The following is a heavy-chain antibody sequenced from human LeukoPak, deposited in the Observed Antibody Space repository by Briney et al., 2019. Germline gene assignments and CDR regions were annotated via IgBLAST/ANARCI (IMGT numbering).Heavy chain of an antibody. CDR1: GFTFGGYA. J-gene: IGHJ4*02. Sequence: GGSLRLSCTTSGFTFGGYAMSWVRQAPGKGLEWVGFIRSKAYGGTTEYAASVKGRFTISRDDSKTIAYLQMNSLETEDTAVYYCTRGGYYDSSGYHGDDLFDYWGQGTLVTVSS. CDR3: TRGGYYDSSGYHGDDLFDY. V-gene: IGHV3-49*04. CDR2: IRSKAYGGTT. D-gene: IGHD3-22*01.